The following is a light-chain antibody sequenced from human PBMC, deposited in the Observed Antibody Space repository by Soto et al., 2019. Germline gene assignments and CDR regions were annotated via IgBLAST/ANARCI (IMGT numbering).Light chain of an antibody. CDR1: SSNVGTNP. Sequence: QAVVTQPPSASGTPGQRVTISCSGSSSNVGTNPVNWYRQLPGTAPKLLIYSHNQRPSGVPDRFSASKSGTSASLAISGLQSEDEGDYYCAAWDDSLNGVVFGGGTKLTVL. V-gene: IGLV1-44*01. CDR3: AAWDDSLNGVV. CDR2: SHN. J-gene: IGLJ3*02.